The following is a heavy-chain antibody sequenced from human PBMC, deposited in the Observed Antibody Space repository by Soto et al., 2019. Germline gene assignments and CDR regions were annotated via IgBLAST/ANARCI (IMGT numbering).Heavy chain of an antibody. Sequence: SLRFSCAASGFTFSSYGMHWVRQAPGKGLEWVAVIWYDGSNKYYADSVKGRFTISRDNSKNTLYLQMNSLRAEDTAVYYCARFSYSSSSGYYYYMDVWGKGTTVTVSS. J-gene: IGHJ6*03. D-gene: IGHD6-6*01. V-gene: IGHV3-33*01. CDR2: IWYDGSNK. CDR3: ARFSYSSSSGYYYYMDV. CDR1: GFTFSSYG.